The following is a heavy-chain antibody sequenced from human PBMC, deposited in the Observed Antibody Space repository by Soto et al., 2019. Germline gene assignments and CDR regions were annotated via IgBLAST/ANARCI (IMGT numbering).Heavy chain of an antibody. V-gene: IGHV3-23*01. CDR1: GFTFSSYA. Sequence: EVQLLESGGGLVQPGGSLRLSCAASGFTFSSYAMSWVRQAPGKGLEWVSAISGSGGSTYYADSVKGRFTISRDNSKNTLYLKMNSLRAEDTAVYHCAKGGWGKGDYGGNLAWGQGTLVTDSS. CDR2: ISGSGGST. D-gene: IGHD4-17*01. J-gene: IGHJ5*02. CDR3: AKGGWGKGDYGGNLA.